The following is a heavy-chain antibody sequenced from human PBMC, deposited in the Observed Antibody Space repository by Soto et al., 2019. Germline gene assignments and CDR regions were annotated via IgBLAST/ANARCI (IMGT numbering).Heavy chain of an antibody. V-gene: IGHV2-26*01. CDR3: ARIRRYCSGGSCYSEGSNWFDP. J-gene: IGHJ5*02. CDR2: IFSNDEK. D-gene: IGHD2-15*01. CDR1: GFSLSNARMG. Sequence: SGPTLVNPTETLTLTCTVSGFSLSNARMGVSWIRQPPGKALEWLAHIFSNDEKSYSTSLKSRLTISKDTSKSQVVLTMTNMDPVDTATYYCARIRRYCSGGSCYSEGSNWFDPWGQGTLVTVSS.